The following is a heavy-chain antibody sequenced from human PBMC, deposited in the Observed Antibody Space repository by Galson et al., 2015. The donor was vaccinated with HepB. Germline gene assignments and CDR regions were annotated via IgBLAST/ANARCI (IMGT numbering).Heavy chain of an antibody. CDR3: ARQAYGIAARGFDS. CDR1: GYMFTNYW. D-gene: IGHD6-6*01. J-gene: IGHJ5*01. V-gene: IGHV5-10-1*01. CDR2: IDPTDTYS. Sequence: QSGAEVKKPGESLRISCKGSGYMFTNYWISWVRQMPGKGLEWIGRIDPTDTYSNFSPSFQGHLTISVDKSITTAYLQWRSLKASATAIYYCARQAYGIAARGFDSWGQGTLVTVSS.